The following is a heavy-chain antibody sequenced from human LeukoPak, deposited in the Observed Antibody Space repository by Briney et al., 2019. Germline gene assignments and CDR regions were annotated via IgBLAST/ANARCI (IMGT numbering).Heavy chain of an antibody. V-gene: IGHV4-59*05. Sequence: PGGSLRLSCAASGFTFSSYAMSWVRQAPGKGLEWIGSIYYSGSTYYNPSLKSRVTISVDTSKNQFSLKLSSVTAADTAVYYCATQQWPTYNWFDPWGQGTLVTVSS. CDR1: GFTFSSYA. D-gene: IGHD6-19*01. CDR2: IYYSGST. J-gene: IGHJ5*02. CDR3: ATQQWPTYNWFDP.